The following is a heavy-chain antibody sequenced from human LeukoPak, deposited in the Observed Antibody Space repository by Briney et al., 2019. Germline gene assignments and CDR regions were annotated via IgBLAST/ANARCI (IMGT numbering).Heavy chain of an antibody. V-gene: IGHV3-21*01. CDR2: ISSSSSYI. J-gene: IGHJ4*02. D-gene: IGHD6-13*01. Sequence: GGSLRLSCAASGFTFSSYSMNWVRQAPGKGLEWVSSISSSSSYIYYADSVEGRFTISRDNAKNSLYLQMNSLRAEDTAVYYCASDYSSSWYRKDYWGQGTLVTVSS. CDR1: GFTFSSYS. CDR3: ASDYSSSWYRKDY.